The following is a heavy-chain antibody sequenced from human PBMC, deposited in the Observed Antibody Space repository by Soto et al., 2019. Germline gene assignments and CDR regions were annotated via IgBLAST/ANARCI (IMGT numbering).Heavy chain of an antibody. J-gene: IGHJ4*02. CDR3: AFQAGDDSSGYYMVDY. D-gene: IGHD3-22*01. CDR1: GGTFRSYA. V-gene: IGHV1-69*13. CDR2: IIPIFGTA. Sequence: ASVKVSCKASGGTFRSYAISWVRQAPGQGLEWMGGIIPIFGTANYAQKFQGRVTITADESTSTAYMELSSLRSEDTAVYYCAFQAGDDSSGYYMVDYWGQGTLVTVSS.